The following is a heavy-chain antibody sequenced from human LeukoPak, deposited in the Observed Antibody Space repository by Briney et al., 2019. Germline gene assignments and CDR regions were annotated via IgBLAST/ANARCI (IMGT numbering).Heavy chain of an antibody. CDR1: GGSVSSSNYY. J-gene: IGHJ6*03. CDR3: ARSYWAGTTTRGYYYYMDV. D-gene: IGHD1-1*01. Sequence: SETLSLTCTVSGGSVSSSNYYWDWIRQPPGKGLVWIGNIYYSGSTYYNPSLKSRVSISVDTSRNQFSLKLSSVTAADTAVYYCARSYWAGTTTRGYYYYMDVWGKGTTVTVSS. CDR2: IYYSGST. V-gene: IGHV4-39*01.